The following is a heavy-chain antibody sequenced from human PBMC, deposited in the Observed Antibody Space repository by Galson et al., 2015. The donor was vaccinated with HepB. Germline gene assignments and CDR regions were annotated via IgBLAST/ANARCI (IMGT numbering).Heavy chain of an antibody. D-gene: IGHD2-15*01. CDR2: IDPSDSET. CDR1: GYSFNSYW. J-gene: IGHJ4*02. Sequence: QSGAEVKKPGESLRISCKGSGYSFNSYWISWVRQMPGKGLEWMGRIDPSDSETNYSPSFQGHVTISADKSVNTAYLQWNSLKASDTAMYYCARQWRNGCSGGSCPDYWGQGTLDTVSS. CDR3: ARQWRNGCSGGSCPDY. V-gene: IGHV5-10-1*01.